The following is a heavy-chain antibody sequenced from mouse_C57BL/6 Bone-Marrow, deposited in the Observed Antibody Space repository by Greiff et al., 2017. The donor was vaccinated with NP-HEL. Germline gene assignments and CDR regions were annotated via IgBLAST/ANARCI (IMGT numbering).Heavy chain of an antibody. Sequence: EVQVVESGGGLVQPGGSLKLSCAASGFTFSDYYMYWVRQTPEKRLEWVAYISNGGGSTYYPDTVKGRFTISRDNAKNTLYLQMSRLKSEDTAMYYCARLRITTVVAPYWYFDVWGTGTTVTVSS. CDR3: ARLRITTVVAPYWYFDV. D-gene: IGHD1-1*01. J-gene: IGHJ1*03. V-gene: IGHV5-12*01. CDR1: GFTFSDYY. CDR2: ISNGGGST.